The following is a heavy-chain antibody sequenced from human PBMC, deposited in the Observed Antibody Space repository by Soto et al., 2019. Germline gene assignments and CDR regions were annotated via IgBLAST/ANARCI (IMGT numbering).Heavy chain of an antibody. CDR2: ISYDGSNK. D-gene: IGHD3-9*01. CDR1: GFTFSSYG. V-gene: IGHV3-30*18. CDR3: AKDLLLLRYFATDAFDI. Sequence: QVQLVESGGGVVQPGRSLRLSCAASGFTFSSYGMHWVRQAPGKGLEWVAVISYDGSNKYYADSVKGRFTISRDNSKNTLYLQMNSLRAEDTAVYYCAKDLLLLRYFATDAFDIWGKGTMVTVSS. J-gene: IGHJ3*02.